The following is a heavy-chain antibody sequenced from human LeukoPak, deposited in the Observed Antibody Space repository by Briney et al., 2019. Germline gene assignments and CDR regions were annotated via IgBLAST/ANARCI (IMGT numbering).Heavy chain of an antibody. CDR3: AREFYGDYVD. CDR1: GFTFSSYG. Sequence: PGGSLRLSCAASGFTFSSYGMHWVRRAPGKGLEWVAVISYDGSNKYYADSVKGRFTISRDNAKNSLYLQMNSLRAEDTAVYYCAREFYGDYVDWGQGTLVTVSS. D-gene: IGHD4-17*01. J-gene: IGHJ4*02. V-gene: IGHV3-30*03. CDR2: ISYDGSNK.